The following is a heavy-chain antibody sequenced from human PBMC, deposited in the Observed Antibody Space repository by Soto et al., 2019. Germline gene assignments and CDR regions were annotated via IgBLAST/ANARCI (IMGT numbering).Heavy chain of an antibody. CDR2: ISYDGSNK. D-gene: IGHD3-3*01. J-gene: IGHJ4*02. CDR3: AKGAPYYDFWSGTEPAGFFDY. V-gene: IGHV3-30*18. Sequence: GGSLRLSCAASGFTFSSYGMHWVRQAPGKGLEWVAVISYDGSNKYYADSVKGRFTISRDNSKNTLYLQMNSLRAEDTAVYYCAKGAPYYDFWSGTEPAGFFDYWGQGTLVTVSS. CDR1: GFTFSSYG.